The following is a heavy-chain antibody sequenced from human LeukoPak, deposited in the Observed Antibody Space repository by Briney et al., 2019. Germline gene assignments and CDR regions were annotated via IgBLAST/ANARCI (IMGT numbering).Heavy chain of an antibody. D-gene: IGHD6-13*01. Sequence: PSETLSLTCTVSGGSVSSGTYYWSWIRQPPGKGLEYIGYIYDSVNTNYNPSLKSRATISIDTSKNQFSLKLSSATAADTAVYYCARDTESRWFYGWGQGTQVTVSS. CDR3: ARDTESRWFYG. J-gene: IGHJ4*02. CDR2: IYDSVNT. V-gene: IGHV4-61*01. CDR1: GGSVSSGTYY.